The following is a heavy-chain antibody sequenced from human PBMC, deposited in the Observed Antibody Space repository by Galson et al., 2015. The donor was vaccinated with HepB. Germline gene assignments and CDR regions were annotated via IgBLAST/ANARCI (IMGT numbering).Heavy chain of an antibody. Sequence: SVKVSCKASGYTFTSYAMNWVRQAPGQGLEWMGWINTNTGNPTYAQGFTGRFVFSLDTSVSTAYLQISSLKAEDTAVYYCARVWGTRSIFGVVIMGVGYMDVWGKGTTVTVSS. CDR1: GYTFTSYA. D-gene: IGHD3-3*01. CDR3: ARVWGTRSIFGVVIMGVGYMDV. V-gene: IGHV7-4-1*02. J-gene: IGHJ6*03. CDR2: INTNTGNP.